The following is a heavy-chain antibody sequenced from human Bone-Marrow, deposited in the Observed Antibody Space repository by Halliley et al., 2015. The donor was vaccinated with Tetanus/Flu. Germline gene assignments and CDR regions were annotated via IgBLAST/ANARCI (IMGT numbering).Heavy chain of an antibody. Sequence: WVGGVDPTDSYINYSPSFQGHVTMSVDKSISTASLQWSSLKASDTAVYYCAKRRYDSGGWYFGDWGQGTLVTVSS. J-gene: IGHJ4*02. D-gene: IGHD3-22*01. CDR2: VDPTDSYI. V-gene: IGHV5-10-1*01. CDR3: AKRRYDSGGWYFGD.